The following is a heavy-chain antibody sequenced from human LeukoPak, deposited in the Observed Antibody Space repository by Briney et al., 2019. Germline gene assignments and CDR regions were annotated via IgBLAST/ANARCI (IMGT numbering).Heavy chain of an antibody. V-gene: IGHV3-74*01. J-gene: IGHJ4*02. Sequence: GGSLRLSCTASGFTFSNYWMHWVRQAPGKGLVWVSRIKSDGSSTSYADSVKGRFTISRDNAKNTVYLQMNSLRAEDTAVYYCAREAMPRYYFDYWGQGTLVTVSS. D-gene: IGHD2-2*01. CDR2: IKSDGSST. CDR1: GFTFSNYW. CDR3: AREAMPRYYFDY.